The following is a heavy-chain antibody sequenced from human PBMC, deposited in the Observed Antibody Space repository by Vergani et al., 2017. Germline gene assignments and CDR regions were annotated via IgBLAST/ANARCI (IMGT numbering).Heavy chain of an antibody. V-gene: IGHV3-23*04. Sequence: EVLLAESGGRMVRPGGSLRLSCAASGFSFDDHGMGWVRQVPGKGLEWVSTISSDGGSTYYADSVKGRFTISRDNSKNTLSLQMNSLTAEDTAIYYCAGPQGTSAYYYGGFDYWGQGILVTVSS. D-gene: IGHD3-22*01. CDR3: AGPQGTSAYYYGGFDY. J-gene: IGHJ4*02. CDR1: GFSFDDHG. CDR2: ISSDGGST.